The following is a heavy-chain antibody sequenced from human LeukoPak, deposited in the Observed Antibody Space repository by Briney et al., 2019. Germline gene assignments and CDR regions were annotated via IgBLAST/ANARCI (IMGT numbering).Heavy chain of an antibody. V-gene: IGHV3-48*03. Sequence: GGSLRLSCAAAGFTCSGYEMNWVRQAPGKGLEWVSYISSSGSTIYYADSVRGRFTISRDNAKNSLYLQMNSLTAEDTAVYYWARDNRDDWKGSGIGYWGQGTLVTVSS. CDR3: ARDNRDDWKGSGIGY. J-gene: IGHJ4*02. CDR2: ISSSGSTI. CDR1: GFTCSGYE. D-gene: IGHD3-10*01.